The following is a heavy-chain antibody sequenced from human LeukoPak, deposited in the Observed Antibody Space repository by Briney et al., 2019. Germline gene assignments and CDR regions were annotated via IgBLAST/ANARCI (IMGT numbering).Heavy chain of an antibody. Sequence: ASVKVSCKVSGYTLTELSMHWVRQAPGKGLEWMGGFDPEDGETIYAQKFQGRVTMTEDTSTDTAYMELSSLRSEDTAVYYCATAGIAAAGTEYWGQGTLVTVSS. J-gene: IGHJ4*02. V-gene: IGHV1-24*01. CDR2: FDPEDGET. D-gene: IGHD6-13*01. CDR3: ATAGIAAAGTEY. CDR1: GYTLTELS.